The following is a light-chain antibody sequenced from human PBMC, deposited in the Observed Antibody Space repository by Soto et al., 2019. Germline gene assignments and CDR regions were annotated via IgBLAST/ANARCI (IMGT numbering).Light chain of an antibody. V-gene: IGKV3-15*01. CDR3: QQYNHWSSIT. CDR2: GSS. J-gene: IGKJ5*01. Sequence: EIAMTQSPATLSVSLGERATLSCRASQYISNNLAWYQQGPGQPPSLLIYGSSTRATAVPARFCGSGFGTDFLLSISGLQSEDSAVYYCQQYNHWSSITFGQGTRLEIK. CDR1: QYISNN.